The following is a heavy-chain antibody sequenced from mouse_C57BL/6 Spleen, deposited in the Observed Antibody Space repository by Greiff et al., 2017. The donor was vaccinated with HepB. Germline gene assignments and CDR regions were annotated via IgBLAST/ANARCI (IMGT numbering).Heavy chain of an antibody. CDR1: GYTFTSYW. D-gene: IGHD1-1*01. CDR3: ASGDGSSYPYYDMDY. Sequence: QVQLQQPGAELVMPGASVKLSCKASGYTFTSYWMHWVKQRPGQGLEWIGEIDPSDSYTNYNQKFKGKSTLTVDKSSSTAYMQLSSLTSEDSAVYYCASGDGSSYPYYDMDYWGQGTSVTVSS. J-gene: IGHJ4*01. V-gene: IGHV1-69*01. CDR2: IDPSDSYT.